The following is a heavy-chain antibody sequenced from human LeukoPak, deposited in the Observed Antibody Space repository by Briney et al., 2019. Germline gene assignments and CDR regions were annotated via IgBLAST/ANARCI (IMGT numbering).Heavy chain of an antibody. CDR1: GFTFSSYA. CDR3: AKDSLGYCSSTSCYDFDY. CDR2: ISGSGGST. D-gene: IGHD2-2*01. V-gene: IGHV3-23*01. J-gene: IGHJ4*02. Sequence: GGSLRLSCAASGFTFSSYAMSWVRQAPGKGLKWVSAISGSGGSTYYADSVKGRFTISRDNSKNTLYLQMNSLRAEDTAVYYCAKDSLGYCSSTSCYDFDYWGQGTLVTVSS.